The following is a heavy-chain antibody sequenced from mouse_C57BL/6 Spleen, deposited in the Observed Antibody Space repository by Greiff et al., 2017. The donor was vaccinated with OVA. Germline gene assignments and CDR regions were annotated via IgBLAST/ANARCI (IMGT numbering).Heavy chain of an antibody. CDR1: GYTFTDYN. CDR2: INPNNGGT. V-gene: IGHV1-18*01. J-gene: IGHJ2*01. CDR3: ARSDWGYFDY. Sequence: VHVKQSGPELVKPRASVKIPCKASGYTFTDYNMDWVKQSHGKSLEWIGDINPNNGGTIYNQKFKGKATLTVDKSTSTAYMELRSLTSEDTAVYYCARSDWGYFDYWGKGTTLTVSS.